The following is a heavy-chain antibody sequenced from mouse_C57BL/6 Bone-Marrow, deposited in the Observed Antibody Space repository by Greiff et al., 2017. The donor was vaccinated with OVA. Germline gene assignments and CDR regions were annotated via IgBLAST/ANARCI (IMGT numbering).Heavy chain of an antibody. CDR1: GFSLTSYG. D-gene: IGHD1-1*01. Sequence: VKLVESGPGLVQPSQSLSITCTVSGFSLTSYGVHWVRQSPGKGLEWLGVIWSGGSTDYNAAFISRLSISKDNSKSQVFFKMNSLQADDTAIYYCASYYYGSSYRFDYWGQGTTLTVSS. J-gene: IGHJ2*01. CDR2: IWSGGST. CDR3: ASYYYGSSYRFDY. V-gene: IGHV2-2*01.